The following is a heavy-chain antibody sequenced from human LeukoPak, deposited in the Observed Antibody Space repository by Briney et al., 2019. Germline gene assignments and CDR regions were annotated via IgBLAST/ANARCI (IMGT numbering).Heavy chain of an antibody. D-gene: IGHD6-19*01. Sequence: PGGSLRLSCAASGFTFSSYGMHWVRQAPGKGLEWVVVIWYDGSNKYYADSVKGRFTTSRDNSKNTLYLQMNSLRAEDTAVYYCARAAVADYFDYWGQGTLVTVSS. V-gene: IGHV3-33*01. CDR1: GFTFSSYG. CDR3: ARAAVADYFDY. CDR2: IWYDGSNK. J-gene: IGHJ4*02.